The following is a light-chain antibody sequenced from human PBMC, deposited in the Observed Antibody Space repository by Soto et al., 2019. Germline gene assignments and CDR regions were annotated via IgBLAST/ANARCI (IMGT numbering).Light chain of an antibody. CDR1: SSDVGGYDF. CDR2: EVT. Sequence: QSVLTQPASVSGSPGQSITISCTGTSSDVGGYDFVSWYRQYPGQAPNILIYEVTHRPSGVPDRFSGSKSGNTASLTISGLQADDEADYYCSSYTITSSPVFGPGTKLTVL. V-gene: IGLV2-14*01. J-gene: IGLJ1*01. CDR3: SSYTITSSPV.